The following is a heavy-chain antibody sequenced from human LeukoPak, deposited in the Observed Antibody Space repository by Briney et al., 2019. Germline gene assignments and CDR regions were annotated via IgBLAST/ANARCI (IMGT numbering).Heavy chain of an antibody. J-gene: IGHJ4*02. Sequence: ASVKVSCKASGYTFTSYGISWVRQAPGQGLAWMGWISAYNGNTNYAQKLQGRVTMTTDTSTSTAYMELRSLRSDDTAVYYCARESLWFGELPFDYWGQGTLVTVSS. CDR1: GYTFTSYG. CDR3: ARESLWFGELPFDY. CDR2: ISAYNGNT. V-gene: IGHV1-18*04. D-gene: IGHD3-10*01.